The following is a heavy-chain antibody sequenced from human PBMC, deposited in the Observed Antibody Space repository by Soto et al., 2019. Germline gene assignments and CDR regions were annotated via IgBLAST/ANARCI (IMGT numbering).Heavy chain of an antibody. CDR2: INAGNGNT. CDR3: ARGGWYCGGDCPYYFDY. V-gene: IGHV1-3*01. J-gene: IGHJ4*02. CDR1: GYTFTSYA. D-gene: IGHD2-21*02. Sequence: QVQLVQSGAEVKKPGASVKVSCKASGYTFTSYAMHWVRQAPGQRLEWMGWINAGNGNTKYSQKFQGRVTITRGTCASTAYMELSSLRSEDTGVYYCARGGWYCGGDCPYYFDYWGQGTLVTVSS.